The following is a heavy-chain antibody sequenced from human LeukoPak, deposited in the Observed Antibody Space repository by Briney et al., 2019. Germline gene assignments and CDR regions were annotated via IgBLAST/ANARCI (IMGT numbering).Heavy chain of an antibody. V-gene: IGHV3-23*01. CDR1: GFTFSSYA. CDR2: ISDSGGSA. Sequence: GGSLRLSCAASGFTFSSYAMSWVRQAPGKGLEWVSAISDSGGSAYYADSVKGRFTISRDNSNNTLYLQMNSLRAEDTALYYCAKLTLLGYCSGGSCYDRRVFDYWGQGTLVTVSS. CDR3: AKLTLLGYCSGGSCYDRRVFDY. D-gene: IGHD2-15*01. J-gene: IGHJ4*02.